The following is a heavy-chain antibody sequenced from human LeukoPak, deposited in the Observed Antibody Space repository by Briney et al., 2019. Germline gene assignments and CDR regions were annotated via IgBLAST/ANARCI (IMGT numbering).Heavy chain of an antibody. J-gene: IGHJ4*02. CDR2: ISYDGSNK. D-gene: IGHD6-19*01. CDR3: ARDKSQQWLDDFDY. V-gene: IGHV3-30-3*01. Sequence: GRSLRLSCAASGFTFSSYAMHWVRQAPGKGLEWVAVISYDGSNKYYADSVKGRFTISRDNSKNTLYLQMNGLRAEDTAVYYCARDKSQQWLDDFDYWGQGTLVTVSS. CDR1: GFTFSSYA.